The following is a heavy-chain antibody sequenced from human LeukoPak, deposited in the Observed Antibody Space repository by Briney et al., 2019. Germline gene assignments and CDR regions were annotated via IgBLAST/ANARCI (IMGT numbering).Heavy chain of an antibody. CDR2: IYYSGST. D-gene: IGHD1/OR15-1a*01. J-gene: IGHJ4*02. Sequence: SETLSLTCTVSGGSISSYYWSWIRQPPGKGLEWIGYIYYSGSTNYNPSLKSRVTISVDTSKNQFSLKLSSVTAADTAVYYCARRAMNNFDYWGQGSLVTVSS. CDR3: ARRAMNNFDY. V-gene: IGHV4-59*08. CDR1: GGSISSYY.